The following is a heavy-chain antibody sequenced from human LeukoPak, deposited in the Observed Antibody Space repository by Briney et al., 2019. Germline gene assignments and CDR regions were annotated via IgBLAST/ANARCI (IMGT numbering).Heavy chain of an antibody. CDR3: ARDPYGSGSYEGMDYFDY. D-gene: IGHD3-10*01. Sequence: GGSLRLSCAASGFTFSSYWMSWVRQAPGKGLEWVANIKQDGSEKYYVDSVKGRFTISRDNAKNSLYLQMNSLRAEDTAVYYCARDPYGSGSYEGMDYFDYWGQETLVTVSS. CDR1: GFTFSSYW. V-gene: IGHV3-7*01. J-gene: IGHJ4*02. CDR2: IKQDGSEK.